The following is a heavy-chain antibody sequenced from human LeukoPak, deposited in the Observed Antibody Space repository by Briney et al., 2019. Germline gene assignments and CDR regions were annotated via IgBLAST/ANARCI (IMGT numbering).Heavy chain of an antibody. CDR3: ASAGYSYGYFHYYYYMDV. V-gene: IGHV1-46*01. D-gene: IGHD5-18*01. CDR1: GYTFTSYY. Sequence: GASVKVSCKASGYTFTSYYMHWVRQAPGQGLEWMGIINPSGGSTSYAQKFQGRVTMTRDMSTSTVYMELSSLRSEDTAVYYCASAGYSYGYFHYYYYMDVWGKGTTVTVSS. J-gene: IGHJ6*03. CDR2: INPSGGST.